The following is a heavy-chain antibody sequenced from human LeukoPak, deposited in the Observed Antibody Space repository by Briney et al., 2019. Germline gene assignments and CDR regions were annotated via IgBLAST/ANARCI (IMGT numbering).Heavy chain of an antibody. CDR1: GFTFSDHA. CDR3: VKGGFGWFGGPPSH. Sequence: GGSLRLSCAASGFTFSDHAMHWVRQAPGRGLTFVSSITNNGGGTYYANSVRGRFIVSRDNSKNTLYLQLDSLGVDDMAVYFCVKGGFGWFGGPPSHWGQGILVTVSS. J-gene: IGHJ4*02. CDR2: ITNNGGGT. V-gene: IGHV3-64*01. D-gene: IGHD3-10*01.